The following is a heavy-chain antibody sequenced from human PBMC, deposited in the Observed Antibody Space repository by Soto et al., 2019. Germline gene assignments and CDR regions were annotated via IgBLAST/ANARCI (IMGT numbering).Heavy chain of an antibody. CDR1: GGSISSSPYY. CDR3: ARHVSDYGGLNWFDP. V-gene: IGHV4-39*01. J-gene: IGHJ5*02. Sequence: QLQLQESGPGLVKPSETLSLTCTVSGGSISSSPYYWGYIRQPPGKRREWIGTIYYSGRTYFNPSLRSRVTISVDTSKNQLSLKLSSLTAADTAVYYCARHVSDYGGLNWFDPWGQGTLVTVSS. CDR2: IYYSGRT. D-gene: IGHD4-17*01.